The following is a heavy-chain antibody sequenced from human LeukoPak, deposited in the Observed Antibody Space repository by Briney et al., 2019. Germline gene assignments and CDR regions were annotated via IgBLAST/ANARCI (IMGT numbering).Heavy chain of an antibody. Sequence: ASVKVSCKASGYSFIAYYIHWVRQAPGQGLEWMGWINPNSGATNYAQNFQGRVTITTDTAISTAYLDLSRLASDDTAMYYCARDGGTGWYSDFDYWGQGALVTVSS. CDR1: GYSFIAYY. J-gene: IGHJ4*02. CDR3: ARDGGTGWYSDFDY. CDR2: INPNSGAT. D-gene: IGHD6-19*01. V-gene: IGHV1-2*02.